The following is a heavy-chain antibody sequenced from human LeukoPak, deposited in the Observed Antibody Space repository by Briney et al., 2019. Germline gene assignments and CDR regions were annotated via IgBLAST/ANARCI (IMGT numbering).Heavy chain of an antibody. Sequence: GGSLRLSCAASGFTFSNYSMNWVRQAPGKGLEWVSSISSSGSYISYADSVKGRFTISRDNSKNTLYLQMNSLRAEDTAVYYCAKAGGGYSYGYYYYMDVWGKGTTVTVSS. V-gene: IGHV3-21*04. CDR1: GFTFSNYS. CDR3: AKAGGGYSYGYYYYMDV. D-gene: IGHD5-18*01. CDR2: ISSSGSYI. J-gene: IGHJ6*03.